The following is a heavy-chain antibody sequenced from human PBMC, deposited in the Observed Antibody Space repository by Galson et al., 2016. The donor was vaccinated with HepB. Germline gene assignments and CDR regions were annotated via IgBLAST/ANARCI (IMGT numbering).Heavy chain of an antibody. J-gene: IGHJ4*02. D-gene: IGHD4-23*01. CDR2: TSYVGGHK. Sequence: SLRLSCAASGFTFSSFGMHWVRQPPGKGRGGVAVTSYVGGHKYFGDSVRGRFTISRDNSKNTLYLQMNSLRPEDTALYYCAKAGDGGGDLDYWGQGTLVTVSS. CDR3: AKAGDGGGDLDY. CDR1: GFTFSSFG. V-gene: IGHV3-30*18.